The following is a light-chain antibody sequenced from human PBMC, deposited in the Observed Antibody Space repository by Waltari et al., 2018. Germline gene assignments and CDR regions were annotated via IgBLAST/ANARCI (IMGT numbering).Light chain of an antibody. Sequence: QSALTQPRSVSGSPGQSVTISCTGTTNDVGTCNYGSWYQHHPGKAPKLMIYDVNKRPSGVPDRFSGSKSGNTASLTISGLQAEDEADYHCCSYAGSSLHYVFGTVTKVTVL. CDR2: DVN. CDR1: TNDVGTCNY. CDR3: CSYAGSSLHYV. V-gene: IGLV2-11*01. J-gene: IGLJ1*01.